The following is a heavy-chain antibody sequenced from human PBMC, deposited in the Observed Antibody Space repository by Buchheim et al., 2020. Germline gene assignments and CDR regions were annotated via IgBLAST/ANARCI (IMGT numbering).Heavy chain of an antibody. V-gene: IGHV3-23*01. CDR3: AKDHPSSGWPAFEY. D-gene: IGHD6-19*01. Sequence: EVQLLESGGNLVQPGGSLRLSCAVSGFTLSRYAMNWVRQAPGKGLEWVASINNGGYPYYAGFAFCRFTVSRDTSENTFYLQMNSLRTGDTARYYCAKDHPSSGWPAFEYWGQGT. CDR1: GFTLSRYA. CDR2: INNGGYP. J-gene: IGHJ4*02.